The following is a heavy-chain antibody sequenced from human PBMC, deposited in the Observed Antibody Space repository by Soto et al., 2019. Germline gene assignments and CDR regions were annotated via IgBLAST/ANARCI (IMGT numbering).Heavy chain of an antibody. CDR2: LWSAGNT. CDR3: AREAPMDV. Sequence: PGGSLRLSCAASGFTVSSKYMSWVRQAPGKGLEWVSVLWSAGNTYYADSVRGRFTISRDSSKNTLYLEMSSLGADDTAVYYCAREAPMDVWGQGTTVTVSS. J-gene: IGHJ6*02. V-gene: IGHV3-53*01. CDR1: GFTVSSKY.